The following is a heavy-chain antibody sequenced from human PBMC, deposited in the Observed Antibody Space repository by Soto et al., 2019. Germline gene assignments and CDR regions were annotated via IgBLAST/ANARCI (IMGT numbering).Heavy chain of an antibody. CDR2: IIPIFGTA. Sequence: SVKVSCKASGGTFSSYAISWVRQAPGQGLEWMGGIIPIFGTANYAQKFQGRVTITADESTSTAYMELSSLRSEDTAVYYCARAGIWSGYYLGFNWFDPWGQGTLVTVSS. CDR3: ARAGIWSGYYLGFNWFDP. CDR1: GGTFSSYA. V-gene: IGHV1-69*13. D-gene: IGHD3-3*01. J-gene: IGHJ5*02.